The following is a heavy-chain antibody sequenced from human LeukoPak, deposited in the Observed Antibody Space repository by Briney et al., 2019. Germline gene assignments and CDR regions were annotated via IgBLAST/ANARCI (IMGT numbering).Heavy chain of an antibody. J-gene: IGHJ5*02. CDR1: GYTFTGYY. Sequence: ASVKVSCKASGYTFTGYYMHWVRQAPGQGLEWMGWINPNSGGTNYAQKFQGRVTMTRDTSISTAYMELNRLRSDDTAVYYCARDRAAGIAAAGGNNWFDPWGQGTLVTVSS. V-gene: IGHV1-2*02. CDR3: ARDRAAGIAAAGGNNWFDP. D-gene: IGHD6-13*01. CDR2: INPNSGGT.